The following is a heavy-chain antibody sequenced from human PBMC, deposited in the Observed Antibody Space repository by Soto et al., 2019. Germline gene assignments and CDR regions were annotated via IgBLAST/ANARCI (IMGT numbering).Heavy chain of an antibody. J-gene: IGHJ4*02. CDR1: GGTFSSYT. CDR3: ARSALLSSVYYGY. CDR2: IIPILGIA. Sequence: GASVKVSCKASGGTFSSYTISWVRQAPGQGLEWMGRIIPILGIANYAQKFQGRVTITADKSTSTAYMELSSLRSEDTAVYYCARSALLSSVYYGYWGQGTLVTVSS. D-gene: IGHD6-19*01. V-gene: IGHV1-69*02.